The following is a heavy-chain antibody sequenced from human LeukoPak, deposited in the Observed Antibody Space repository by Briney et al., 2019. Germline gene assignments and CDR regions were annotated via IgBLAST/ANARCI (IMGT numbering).Heavy chain of an antibody. D-gene: IGHD3-16*01. CDR2: ISSSTNTI. Sequence: GGSLRLSCEVAGFPFTLYNMNWVRQAPGKGLEWLSYISSSTNTIYYADSVKGRFTISRDNAKNSLYLQMNGLGAEDTAVYYCARELNGYGYYFFDYWGPGTLVTVSS. J-gene: IGHJ4*02. V-gene: IGHV3-48*04. CDR1: GFPFTLYN. CDR3: ARELNGYGYYFFDY.